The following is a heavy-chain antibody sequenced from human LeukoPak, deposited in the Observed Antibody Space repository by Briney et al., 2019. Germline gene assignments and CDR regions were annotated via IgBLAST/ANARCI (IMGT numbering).Heavy chain of an antibody. CDR3: ATLSNGPDY. V-gene: IGHV3-74*01. CDR2: IDNDGSGT. J-gene: IGHJ4*02. D-gene: IGHD5-18*01. Sequence: GGSLRLSCAVSGFTLNSYWMHWVRQAPGKGLVWVSRIDNDGSGTSYADSAKGRFTISRDNAKNTLYLQMNSLTVEDTAMYYCATLSNGPDYWGQGTRVTVSS. CDR1: GFTLNSYW.